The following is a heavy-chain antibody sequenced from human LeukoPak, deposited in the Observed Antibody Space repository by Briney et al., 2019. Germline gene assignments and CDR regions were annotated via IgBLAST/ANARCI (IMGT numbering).Heavy chain of an antibody. CDR3: ARVYYSNSYDYWYFDL. CDR1: GYSISSGYY. D-gene: IGHD6-13*01. J-gene: IGHJ2*01. V-gene: IGHV4-38-2*02. CDR2: IYPTGST. Sequence: SETLSLTCTVSGYSISSGYYWGWIRQPPGKGLEWIGNIYPTGSTYYNPSLKSRVTISVDTSKNQFSLKLSSVTAADTAVHYCARVYYSNSYDYWYFDLWGRGTLVTVSS.